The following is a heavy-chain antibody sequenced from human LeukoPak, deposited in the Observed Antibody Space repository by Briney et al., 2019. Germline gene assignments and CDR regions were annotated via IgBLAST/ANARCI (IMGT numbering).Heavy chain of an antibody. D-gene: IGHD2-2*01. V-gene: IGHV4-34*01. Sequence: SETLSLTCAVYGGSFSGYYWSWIRQPPGKGLEWIGEINHSGSTNYNPSLKSRVTISVDTSKNQFSLKLSSVTAADTAVYYCARLTYCSSTSCYHAFDIWGQGTMVTVSS. J-gene: IGHJ3*02. CDR1: GGSFSGYY. CDR2: INHSGST. CDR3: ARLTYCSSTSCYHAFDI.